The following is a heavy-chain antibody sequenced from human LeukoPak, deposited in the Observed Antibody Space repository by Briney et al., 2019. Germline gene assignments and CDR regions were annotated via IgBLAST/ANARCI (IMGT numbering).Heavy chain of an antibody. CDR2: IKQDGSEK. CDR3: AARSRGNPYF. V-gene: IGHV3-7*03. CDR1: GLTLSNYW. J-gene: IGHJ4*02. Sequence: GGSLRLSCTASGLTLSNYWMIWVRQAPGKGLQWVAKIKQDGSEKYYVDSVEGRFTISRDNAENSLYLQMNSLRVEDTAVYYCAARSRGNPYFWGQGTLVTVSS. D-gene: IGHD1-14*01.